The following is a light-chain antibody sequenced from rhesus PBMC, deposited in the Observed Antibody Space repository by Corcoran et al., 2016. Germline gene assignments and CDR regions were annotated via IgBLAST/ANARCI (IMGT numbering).Light chain of an antibody. Sequence: DIQMTQSPSSLSASVGDRVTITCRASQGITNDVAWYQQKPGETPKLLIYEASSLQSGIPSRFSSSGSGTDFTLTISSLQSDDFATYYCQHYYSTPPTFGQGTKVEIK. CDR1: QGITND. CDR2: EAS. J-gene: IGKJ1*01. V-gene: IGKV1-25*01. CDR3: QHYYSTPPT.